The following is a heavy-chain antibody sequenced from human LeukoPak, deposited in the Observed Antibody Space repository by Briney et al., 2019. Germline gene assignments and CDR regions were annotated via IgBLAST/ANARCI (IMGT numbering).Heavy chain of an antibody. Sequence: ASVKVSCKASGYXFTGYYINWVRQAPEQGLEWMGWISPNSGGTNYAQKFQGRVTMTSDTSINTGYMELSSLKSDDTAVYYCVRKSAARRTSEFDYWGQGSLVTVSS. D-gene: IGHD6-6*01. J-gene: IGHJ4*02. CDR3: VRKSAARRTSEFDY. CDR1: GYXFTGYY. V-gene: IGHV1-2*02. CDR2: ISPNSGGT.